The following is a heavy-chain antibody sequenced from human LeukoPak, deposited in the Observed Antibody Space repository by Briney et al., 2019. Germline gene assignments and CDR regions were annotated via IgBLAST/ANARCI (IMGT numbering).Heavy chain of an antibody. CDR2: MHFSGAS. CDR3: EGRRNSYYFMDV. Sequence: PSETLSLTCTVSGGSITTSDYYWGWIRQPPGKGLEWIGIMHFSGASYYNPSLKSRVTISIDTSKNQFSLKLSSVTATDTAVYYCEGRRNSYYFMDVWGKGTTVTVFS. V-gene: IGHV4-39*01. CDR1: GGSITTSDYY. J-gene: IGHJ6*03.